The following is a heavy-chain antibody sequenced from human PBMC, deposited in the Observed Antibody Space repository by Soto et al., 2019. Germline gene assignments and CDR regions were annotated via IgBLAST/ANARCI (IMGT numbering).Heavy chain of an antibody. J-gene: IGHJ4*02. D-gene: IGHD2-21*01. CDR3: VRDIVVVVATRDY. CDR2: INTNGGTP. V-gene: IGHV3-64D*06. CDR1: GFAFSSYA. Sequence: PGGSLRLSCSASGFAFSSYAMHWVSQAPGKGLEYVSSINTNGGTPYYADSVKGRFTISRDNSKNTLYLQMSSLRSEDTAVYYCVRDIVVVVATRDYWGQGTLVTV.